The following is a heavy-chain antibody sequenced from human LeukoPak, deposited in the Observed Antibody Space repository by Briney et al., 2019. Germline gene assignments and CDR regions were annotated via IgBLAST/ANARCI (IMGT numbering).Heavy chain of an antibody. Sequence: KPSETLSLTCTVSGGAISGSPYYWGWIRQPPGTGLEWIGSTSYSGSTYYNPSLKSRVTISVDTSKNQFSLKLTSVTAADTAVYYCARAYSSGWYNDFDPWGQGTLVIVSS. CDR3: ARAYSSGWYNDFDP. CDR1: GGAISGSPYY. CDR2: TSYSGST. D-gene: IGHD6-19*01. V-gene: IGHV4-39*01. J-gene: IGHJ5*02.